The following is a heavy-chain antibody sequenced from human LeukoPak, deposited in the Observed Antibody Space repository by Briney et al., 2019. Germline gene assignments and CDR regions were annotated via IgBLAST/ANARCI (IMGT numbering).Heavy chain of an antibody. CDR3: ARGTAAERGYYYMDV. V-gene: IGHV4-38-2*02. CDR2: TYHSGTS. CDR1: GYSISNGYY. Sequence: PSETLSLTCTVSGYSISNGYYWGWIRRPPGKGLEWIGTTYHSGTSYYNPSLKSRVTISVDTSKNQLSLKVNSVTAADTAVYYCARGTAAERGYYYMDVWGKGTTVTVS. J-gene: IGHJ6*03. D-gene: IGHD6-13*01.